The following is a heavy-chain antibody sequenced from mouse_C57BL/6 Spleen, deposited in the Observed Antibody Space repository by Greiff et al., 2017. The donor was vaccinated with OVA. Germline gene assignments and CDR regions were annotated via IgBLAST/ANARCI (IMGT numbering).Heavy chain of an antibody. J-gene: IGHJ2*01. CDR2: INPYNGGT. V-gene: IGHV1-19*01. Sequence: VQLQQSGPVLVKPGASVKMSCKASGYTFTDYYMNWVKQSPGKSLEWIGVINPYNGGTSYNQKFKGKATVTVDKSSSTAYMELNSLTSEDSAVYYCARENYYGSNGFDYWGQGTTLTVSS. CDR1: GYTFTDYY. D-gene: IGHD1-1*01. CDR3: ARENYYGSNGFDY.